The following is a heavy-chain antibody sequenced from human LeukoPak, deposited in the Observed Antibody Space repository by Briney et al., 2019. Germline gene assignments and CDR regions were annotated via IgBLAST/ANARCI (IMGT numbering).Heavy chain of an antibody. J-gene: IGHJ4*02. D-gene: IGHD2-2*01. CDR2: IYYSGST. CDR1: GGSIRSSSYY. Sequence: SETLSLTCTVSGGSIRSSSYYWGWIRQPPGKGLEWIGSIYYSGSTYYNPSLKSRVAISVDTSKNQFSLKLSSVTAADTAVYYCARVGYQLRDDYWGQGTLVTVSS. CDR3: ARVGYQLRDDY. V-gene: IGHV4-39*07.